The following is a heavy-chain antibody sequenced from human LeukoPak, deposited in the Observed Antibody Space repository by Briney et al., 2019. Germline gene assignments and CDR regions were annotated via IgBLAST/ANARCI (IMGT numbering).Heavy chain of an antibody. J-gene: IGHJ4*02. D-gene: IGHD3/OR15-3a*01. CDR2: ISYDGSNK. CDR1: GFTFSSYA. Sequence: PGRSLRLSCAASGFTFSSYAMYWVRQAPGKGMEWVALISYDGSNKYYADSVKDRFTISRDNSKNTLYLQMNSLTAEDTAVYYCARSGPGLVINYFDYWGQGTLVTVSS. V-gene: IGHV3-30-3*01. CDR3: ARSGPGLVINYFDY.